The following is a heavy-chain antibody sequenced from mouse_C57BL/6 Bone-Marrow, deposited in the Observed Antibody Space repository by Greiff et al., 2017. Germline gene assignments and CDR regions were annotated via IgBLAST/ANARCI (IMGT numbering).Heavy chain of an antibody. D-gene: IGHD1-1*01. V-gene: IGHV14-4*01. CDR2: IDPENGDT. CDR1: GFNIKDDY. J-gene: IGHJ3*01. CDR3: TRITTVVEAY. Sequence: VQLKESGAELVRPGASVKLSCTASGFNIKDDYMHWVKRRPEQGLEGIGWIDPENGDTEYASKFQGKATITADTSSNTAYLQLSSLTSEDTAVYYCTRITTVVEAYWGQGTLVTVSA.